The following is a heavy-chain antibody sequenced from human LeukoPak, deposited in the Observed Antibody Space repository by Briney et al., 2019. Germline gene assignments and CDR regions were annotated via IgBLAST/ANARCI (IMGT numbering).Heavy chain of an antibody. CDR2: IYSGGST. Sequence: GGSLRLSCAASGFTVSSNYMSWVRQAPGKGLEWVSVIYSGGSTYYADSVKGRFTISRDNSKNTLYLQMNSLRAEDTAVYYCARVEYSGYDFRFPYYFDYWGQGTLVTVSS. J-gene: IGHJ4*02. CDR3: ARVEYSGYDFRFPYYFDY. V-gene: IGHV3-53*01. D-gene: IGHD5-12*01. CDR1: GFTVSSNY.